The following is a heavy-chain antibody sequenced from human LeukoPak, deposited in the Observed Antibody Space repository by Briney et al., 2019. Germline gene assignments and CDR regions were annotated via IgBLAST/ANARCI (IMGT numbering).Heavy chain of an antibody. J-gene: IGHJ5*02. D-gene: IGHD4-17*01. Sequence: GGSLRLSCAASGFTFSIYSMNWVRQAPGKGLEWVSYIGGTHSNIYYADSVKGRFTISRDDAKNSLYLQMNSLRDEDTAVYYCARAGDYVFTPGGQEPLVTVSS. V-gene: IGHV3-48*02. CDR1: GFTFSIYS. CDR3: ARAGDYVFTP. CDR2: IGGTHSNI.